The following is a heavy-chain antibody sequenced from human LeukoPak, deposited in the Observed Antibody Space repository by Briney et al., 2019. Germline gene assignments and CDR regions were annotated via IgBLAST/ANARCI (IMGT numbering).Heavy chain of an antibody. D-gene: IGHD3-22*01. Sequence: GGSLRLSCAASGFTFNNYIMNWVRQAPGKGLEWVSSISSSSDYIYYADSVKGRFTISRDNAKNSLYLQMNSLRAEDTAVYYCAKAPAMIVVVSKHFDYWGQGTLVTVSS. CDR1: GFTFNNYI. V-gene: IGHV3-21*04. CDR2: ISSSSDYI. CDR3: AKAPAMIVVVSKHFDY. J-gene: IGHJ4*02.